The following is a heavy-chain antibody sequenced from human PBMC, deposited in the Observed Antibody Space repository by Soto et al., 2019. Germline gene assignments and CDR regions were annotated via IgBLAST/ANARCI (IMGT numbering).Heavy chain of an antibody. V-gene: IGHV4-39*01. J-gene: IGHJ4*02. CDR2: VYFVGNS. Sequence: KTSETLSLTCTVSGDSISSASYFWGWIRQPPGKGLEWIGSVYFVGNSYYNPSLKSRVSISVDASKNQFSLRLRSMAAADTGVYSCVGFYGDYVNGVMRRYFDFWGQGTLVTVSS. CDR3: VGFYGDYVNGVMRRYFDF. CDR1: GDSISSASYF. D-gene: IGHD4-17*01.